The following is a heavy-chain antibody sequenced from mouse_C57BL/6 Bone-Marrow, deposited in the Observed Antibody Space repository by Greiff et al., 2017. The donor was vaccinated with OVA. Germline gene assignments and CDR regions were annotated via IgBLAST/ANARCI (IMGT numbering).Heavy chain of an antibody. CDR2: INPSSGYT. Sequence: VKVVESGAELARPGASVKMSCKASGYTFTSYTMHWVKQRPGQGLEWIGYINPSSGYTKYNQKFKDKATLTADKSSSTAYMQLSSLTSEDSAVYYCARGYYYGSSYGYWYFDVWGTGTTVTVSS. V-gene: IGHV1-4*01. D-gene: IGHD1-1*01. CDR1: GYTFTSYT. CDR3: ARGYYYGSSYGYWYFDV. J-gene: IGHJ1*03.